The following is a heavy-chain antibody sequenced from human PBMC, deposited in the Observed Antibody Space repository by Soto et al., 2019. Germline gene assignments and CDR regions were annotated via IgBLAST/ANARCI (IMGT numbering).Heavy chain of an antibody. V-gene: IGHV4-34*01. CDR3: ARGGRGYSYGYGYYYYGMDL. D-gene: IGHD5-18*01. CDR1: GGSFSGYY. J-gene: IGHJ6*02. Sequence: QVQLQQWGAGLLKPSETLSLTCAVYGGSFSGYYWSWIRQPPGKGLEWIGEINHSGSTNYNPSLKSRVTISVDTSKNQFSLKLSSVTAADTAVYYCARGGRGYSYGYGYYYYGMDLWGQGTTVTVSS. CDR2: INHSGST.